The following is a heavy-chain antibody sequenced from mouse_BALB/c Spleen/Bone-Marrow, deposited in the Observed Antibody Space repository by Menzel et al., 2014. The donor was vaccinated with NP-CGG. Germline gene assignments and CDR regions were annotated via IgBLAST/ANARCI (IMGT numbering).Heavy chain of an antibody. CDR1: GYTFTRYV. CDR3: ASGTPATSYYALDY. J-gene: IGHJ4*01. CDR2: INPYNDGI. D-gene: IGHD1-2*01. Sequence: VQLQQSGPELVKPGASVKMSCKASGYTFTRYVIHWVRQKPGQGLEWIGYINPYNDGIKYNEKSKGKATLTSDKSSSTAYMELSSLTSEDSAVYYCASGTPATSYYALDYWGQGTSVTVSS. V-gene: IGHV1-14*01.